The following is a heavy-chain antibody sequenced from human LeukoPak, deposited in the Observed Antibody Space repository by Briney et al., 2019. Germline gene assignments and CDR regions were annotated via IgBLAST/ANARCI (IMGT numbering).Heavy chain of an antibody. J-gene: IGHJ4*02. CDR1: GYSISSGYY. Sequence: SETLSLTCAVSGYSISSGYYWGWIRQPPGKGLEWIGSIYHTGSTYYNPSLKGRVTISVDTSKNQFSLNLSSVTAADTAVYYCARDAGTVTTPFDYWGQGTLVTVSS. V-gene: IGHV4-38-2*02. CDR3: ARDAGTVTTPFDY. CDR2: IYHTGST. D-gene: IGHD4-17*01.